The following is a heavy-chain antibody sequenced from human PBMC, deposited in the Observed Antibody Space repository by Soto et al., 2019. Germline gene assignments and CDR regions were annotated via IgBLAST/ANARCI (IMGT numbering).Heavy chain of an antibody. Sequence: QVQLVQSGAEVKKPGASVKVSCKASGYTFTSYDINWVRQATGQGLEWMGWMNPNSGNTGYAQKFKGRVTMTRNTSISTAYMELSSLRSEDTAVYYCARGANYYDSSGYYYYYGMDVWGQGTTVTVSS. CDR3: ARGANYYDSSGYYYYYGMDV. CDR1: GYTFTSYD. V-gene: IGHV1-8*01. CDR2: MNPNSGNT. J-gene: IGHJ6*02. D-gene: IGHD3-22*01.